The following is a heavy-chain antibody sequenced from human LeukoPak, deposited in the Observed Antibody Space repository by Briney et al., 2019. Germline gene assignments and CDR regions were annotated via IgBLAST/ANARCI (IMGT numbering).Heavy chain of an antibody. J-gene: IGHJ4*02. Sequence: GGSLRLSCEASGLTFSGYAIAWVRQAPGRGLEWVSSISGSVGSTYYAGSVKGRFTISREHSQNTVYLQMHSLRAEDTAEYFCTAGIAVSGSNFDCWGQGTLVTVSS. CDR1: GLTFSGYA. CDR2: ISGSVGST. V-gene: IGHV3-23*01. D-gene: IGHD6-19*01. CDR3: TAGIAVSGSNFDC.